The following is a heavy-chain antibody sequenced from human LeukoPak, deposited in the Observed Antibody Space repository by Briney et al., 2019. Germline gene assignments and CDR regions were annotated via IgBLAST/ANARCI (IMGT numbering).Heavy chain of an antibody. CDR3: ARERYGATGGWFDP. CDR1: GYTFTGYY. V-gene: IGHV1-2*02. Sequence: PRASVKVSCKASGYTFTGYYMHWVRQAPGQGLEWMGWINPNSGGTNYAQKFQGRVTMTRDTSISTAYMELSRLRSDDTAVYYCARERYGATGGWFDPWRKGTLVTVSS. J-gene: IGHJ5*02. D-gene: IGHD4-17*01. CDR2: INPNSGGT.